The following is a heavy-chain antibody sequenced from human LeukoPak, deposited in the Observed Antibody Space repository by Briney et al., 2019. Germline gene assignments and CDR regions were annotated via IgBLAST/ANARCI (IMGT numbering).Heavy chain of an antibody. CDR2: VTGSSGST. CDR3: AKPLPGTYFSFDY. D-gene: IGHD3-10*01. J-gene: IGHJ4*02. Sequence: GGSLRLSCAASGFTFSSYVMSWVRQAPGKGLEWVSAVTGSSGSTYYAESVKGRFTISRDNSKNSVFLQMSSLRAEDTAVYYCAKPLPGTYFSFDYWGQGNLVTASS. CDR1: GFTFSSYV. V-gene: IGHV3-23*01.